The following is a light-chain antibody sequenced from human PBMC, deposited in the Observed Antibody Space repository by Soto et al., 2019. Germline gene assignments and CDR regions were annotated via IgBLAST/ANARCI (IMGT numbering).Light chain of an antibody. V-gene: IGLV2-14*01. Sequence: QSVLTQPASVSGSPGQSITISCTGTSSDVGGYKYVSWYQHHPGKGPKLMLYDASNRPSGVSNRFSGSKSGNTASLTISGLQAEDEADYYCSSYTSSTTYVFGTGTKVTVL. CDR3: SSYTSSTTYV. CDR1: SSDVGGYKY. J-gene: IGLJ1*01. CDR2: DAS.